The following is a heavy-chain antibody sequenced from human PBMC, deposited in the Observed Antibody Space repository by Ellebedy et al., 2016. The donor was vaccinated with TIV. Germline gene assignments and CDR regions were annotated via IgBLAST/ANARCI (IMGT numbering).Heavy chain of an antibody. CDR3: ARRSRYCSSTSCHRVFDY. Sequence: SETLSLTCTVSGGSISSSSYYWGWIRQPPGKGLEWIGSIYYSGSTYYNPSLKSRVTISVDTSKNQFSLKLSSVTAADTAVYYCARRSRYCSSTSCHRVFDYWGQGTLVTVSS. J-gene: IGHJ4*02. V-gene: IGHV4-39*01. CDR1: GGSISSSSYY. D-gene: IGHD2-2*01. CDR2: IYYSGST.